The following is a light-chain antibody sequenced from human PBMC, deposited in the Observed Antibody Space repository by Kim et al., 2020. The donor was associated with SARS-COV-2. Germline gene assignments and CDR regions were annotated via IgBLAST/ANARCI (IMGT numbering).Light chain of an antibody. CDR1: QSVSSY. V-gene: IGKV3-11*01. CDR2: DAS. J-gene: IGKJ4*01. CDR3: QQRSNWPLT. Sequence: LSPGESATLSCRASQSVSSYVAWFQQKPGQTPRLLIYDASNRATGIPARFSSSGSGTDFTLTSSSLEPEDFAVYYCQQRSNWPLTFGGGSKVDIK.